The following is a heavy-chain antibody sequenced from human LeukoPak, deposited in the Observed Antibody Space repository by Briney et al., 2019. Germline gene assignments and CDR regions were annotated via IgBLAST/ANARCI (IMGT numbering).Heavy chain of an antibody. CDR1: GYTFAGYY. D-gene: IGHD5-12*01. CDR2: INPNSGGT. J-gene: IGHJ4*02. V-gene: IGHV1-2*02. Sequence: GASVKVSCKASGYTFAGYYMHWVRQAPGQGLEWVGWINPNSGGTNYAQMFQGRVTMTRDTSISTAYMELSRLRSDDTAVYYCASVRDGLRLSTPFDYWGQGTLVTVSS. CDR3: ASVRDGLRLSTPFDY.